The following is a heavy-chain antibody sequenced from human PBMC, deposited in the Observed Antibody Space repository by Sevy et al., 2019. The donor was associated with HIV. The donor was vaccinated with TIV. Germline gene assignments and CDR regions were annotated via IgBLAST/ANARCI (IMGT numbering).Heavy chain of an antibody. J-gene: IGHJ4*02. CDR1: GGSISSGDYY. CDR3: ASKRDYNHGPFDY. V-gene: IGHV4-30-4*01. CDR2: IYYTGGT. D-gene: IGHD4-17*01. Sequence: SETLSLTCTVSGGSISSGDYYWSWIRQPPGKGLEWIGYIYYTGGTYYNPSLKGRVSMSVDTSTNQFSLKLSSVTAADTAEYYCASKRDYNHGPFDYWGQGTLVTVSS.